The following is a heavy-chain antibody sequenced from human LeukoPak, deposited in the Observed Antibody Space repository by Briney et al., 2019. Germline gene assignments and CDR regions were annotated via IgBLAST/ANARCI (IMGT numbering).Heavy chain of an antibody. CDR2: INQDESSQ. V-gene: IGHV3-7*01. D-gene: IGHD5-18*01. CDR1: GFSFTTYW. Sequence: GGSLRLSCAASGFSFTTYWMGWVRQAPGKGLEWVANINQDESSQYYVDAVRGRFTISRDNSKNTLYLQVNSLRAEDAALYYCARGGKIQLWPRRANYYNYMDVWGKGTTVTVSS. J-gene: IGHJ6*03. CDR3: ARGGKIQLWPRRANYYNYMDV.